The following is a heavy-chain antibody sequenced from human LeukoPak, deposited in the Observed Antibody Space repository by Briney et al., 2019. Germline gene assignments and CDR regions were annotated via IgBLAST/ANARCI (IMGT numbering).Heavy chain of an antibody. J-gene: IGHJ4*02. CDR3: ARACSGLSFVY. CDR2: VSHSGST. V-gene: IGHV4-59*02. CDR1: GGSVTTYY. D-gene: IGHD6-19*01. Sequence: PSETLSLTCTVSGGSVTTYYWSWIRQPPGKELEWIGYVSHSGSTNCNPSLKSRVTMSLDTSKNHFSLRLTSVNAADTAVYYCARACSGLSFVYWGQGSLVTVSS.